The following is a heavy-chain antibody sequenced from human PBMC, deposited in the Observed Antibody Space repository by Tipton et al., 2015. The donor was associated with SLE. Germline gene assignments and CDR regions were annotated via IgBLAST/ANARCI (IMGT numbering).Heavy chain of an antibody. CDR2: IFYTGST. D-gene: IGHD5-12*01. Sequence: TLSLTCVVSGASISTEGYSWSWLRQPPGKGLEWIGYIFYTGSTYYNPSLKSRVSFSIDTSKNQFSLKLNSVTAADTAVYYCARRHYSGPFDNWGQGTLVTVST. J-gene: IGHJ4*02. CDR3: ARRHYSGPFDN. V-gene: IGHV4-30-2*01. CDR1: GASISTEGYS.